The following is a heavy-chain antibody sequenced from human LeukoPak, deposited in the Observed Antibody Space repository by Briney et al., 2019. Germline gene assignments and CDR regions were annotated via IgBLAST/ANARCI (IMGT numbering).Heavy chain of an antibody. J-gene: IGHJ5*02. CDR2: MNPNSGNT. CDR1: GYTFTGYY. Sequence: ASVKVSCKASGYTFTGYYMHWVRQAPGQGLEWMGWMNPNSGNTGYAQKFQGRVTMTRNTSISTAYMELSSLRSEDTAVYYCARGPHRTPRWFDPWGQGTLVTVSS. CDR3: ARGPHRTPRWFDP. V-gene: IGHV1-8*02.